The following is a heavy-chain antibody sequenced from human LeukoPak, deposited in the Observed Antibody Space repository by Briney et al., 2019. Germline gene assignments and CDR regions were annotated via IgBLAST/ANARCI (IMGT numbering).Heavy chain of an antibody. CDR3: AKHRRGAYAYQFDY. Sequence: PGGSLRLSCAASGFTFSSYAMSWVRQAPGKGLEWVSGISSSDGSTYYTDSVKGRFTISGDTSKDTLYLQMHSLRAEDTAVYFCAKHRRGAYAYQFDYWGQGTLVTVSS. CDR2: ISSSDGST. J-gene: IGHJ4*02. CDR1: GFTFSSYA. V-gene: IGHV3-23*01. D-gene: IGHD5-12*01.